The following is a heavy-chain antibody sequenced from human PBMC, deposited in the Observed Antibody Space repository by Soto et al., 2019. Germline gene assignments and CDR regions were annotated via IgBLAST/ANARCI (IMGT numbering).Heavy chain of an antibody. J-gene: IGHJ6*02. Sequence: PGGSLRLSCAASGFTFISYDMHWVRQATGKGLEWVSAIGTAGDTYYPGSVKGRFTISRENAKNSLYLQMNSLRAGDTAVYYCARGARSRYYYYYGMDVWGQGTTVTVS. CDR3: ARGARSRYYYYYGMDV. D-gene: IGHD6-6*01. CDR1: GFTFISYD. CDR2: IGTAGDT. V-gene: IGHV3-13*01.